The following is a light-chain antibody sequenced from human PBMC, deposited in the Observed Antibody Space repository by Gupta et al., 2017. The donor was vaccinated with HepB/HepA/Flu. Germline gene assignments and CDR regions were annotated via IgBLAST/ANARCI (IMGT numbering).Light chain of an antibody. CDR2: NDS. CDR1: NIGTKG. CDR3: QVWDSSNDSAV. J-gene: IGLJ2*01. Sequence: SYVVTQPPSVSVAPGKTASITCGGNNIGTKGVHWYQQKPGQAPVMVIYNDSDRPSGIPERFSGSNSGSTATLTISRVEAGDEAEYYCQVWDSSNDSAVFGGGTKLNVL. V-gene: IGLV3-21*04.